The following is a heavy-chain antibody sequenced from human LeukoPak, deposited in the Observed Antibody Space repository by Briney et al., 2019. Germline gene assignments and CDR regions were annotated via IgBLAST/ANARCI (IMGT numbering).Heavy chain of an antibody. CDR1: GGSISNSHW. Sequence: SGTLSLTCTVSGGSISNSHWWTWVRPPPGKGLEWIGAIFPSGSTDYNPSLKSRVTISVDKSKNQFSLKLAFVTAADTAVYYCARDQMTRSWYFDLWGRGTLVTVSS. D-gene: IGHD5-24*01. J-gene: IGHJ2*01. CDR3: ARDQMTRSWYFDL. CDR2: IFPSGST. V-gene: IGHV4-4*02.